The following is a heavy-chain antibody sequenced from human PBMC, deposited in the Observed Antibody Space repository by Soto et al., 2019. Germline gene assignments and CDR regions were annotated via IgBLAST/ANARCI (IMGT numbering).Heavy chain of an antibody. J-gene: IGHJ4*02. V-gene: IGHV4-39*01. CDR2: IYYSGST. Sequence: SETLSLTCTVSGGSISSTSYYWGWIRQPPGKGLEWIGTIYYSGSTYYNLSLKSRVTISVDTSKNQFSLKLNSVAAADTAVYYCARQRFGRWLQSPLFDYWGQGTLVTVSS. CDR1: GGSISSTSYY. CDR3: ARQRFGRWLQSPLFDY. D-gene: IGHD5-12*01.